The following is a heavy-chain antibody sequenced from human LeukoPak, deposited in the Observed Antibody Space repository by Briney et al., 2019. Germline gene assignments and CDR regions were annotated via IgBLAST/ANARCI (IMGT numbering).Heavy chain of an antibody. V-gene: IGHV6-1*01. CDR2: TYYRSKWYS. J-gene: IGHJ4*02. CDR3: ARMVGLVSDY. CDR1: GDSVSSNSAA. D-gene: IGHD3-10*01. Sequence: SQTLSLTCAISGDSVSSNSAAWNWIRQSPSRGLEWLGRTYYRSKWYSYYAPSVKSRITINPDTSKNQFSLQLKSVTPEDTAVYYCARMVGLVSDYWGQGTLVTVSS.